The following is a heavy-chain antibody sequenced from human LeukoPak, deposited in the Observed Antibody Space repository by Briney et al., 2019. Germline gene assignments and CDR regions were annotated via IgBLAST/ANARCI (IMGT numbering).Heavy chain of an antibody. Sequence: SETLSLTCSVSGGSISSYYWSWIRQPPGKAPEWIGYIFSSGSAYYNPSLESRVTISLDTSKNQFSLELSYVTAADTAVYYCARRDFYYYYMDVWGKGTTVTVSS. D-gene: IGHD3-9*01. CDR1: GGSISSYY. J-gene: IGHJ6*03. CDR3: ARRDFYYYYMDV. V-gene: IGHV4-4*09. CDR2: IFSSGSA.